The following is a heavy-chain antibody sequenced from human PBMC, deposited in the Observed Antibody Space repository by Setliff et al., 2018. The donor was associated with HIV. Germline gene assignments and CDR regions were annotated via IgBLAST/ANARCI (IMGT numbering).Heavy chain of an antibody. CDR2: IDSDGSDT. Sequence: PGGSLRLSCAASGLTFSNYWMHWVRQAPGKGLEWVSRIDSDGSDTNYADSVRGRFTISRDNAKNTVYLQLTSLRAEYTAVYYCARGPQYNFWGGYLGLWGQGTLVTVSS. V-gene: IGHV3-74*01. D-gene: IGHD3-3*01. CDR3: ARGPQYNFWGGYLGL. CDR1: GLTFSNYW. J-gene: IGHJ4*02.